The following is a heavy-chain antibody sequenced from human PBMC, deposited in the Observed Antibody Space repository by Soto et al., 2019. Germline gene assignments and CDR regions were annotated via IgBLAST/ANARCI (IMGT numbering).Heavy chain of an antibody. CDR3: AREIMITFGGVIAPAYGMDV. Sequence: GGSLRLSCAASGSTFSSYSMNWVRQAPGKGLEWVSYISSSSSTIYYADSVKGRFTISRDNAKNSLYLQMNSLRDEDTAVYYCAREIMITFGGVIAPAYGMDVWGQGTTVTVSS. V-gene: IGHV3-48*02. J-gene: IGHJ6*02. CDR1: GSTFSSYS. D-gene: IGHD3-16*02. CDR2: ISSSSSTI.